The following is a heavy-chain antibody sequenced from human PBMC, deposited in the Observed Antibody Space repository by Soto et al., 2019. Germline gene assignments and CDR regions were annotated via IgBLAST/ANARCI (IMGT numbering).Heavy chain of an antibody. V-gene: IGHV3-23*01. CDR1: GLSFSNYA. Sequence: VQLLESGGGLAQPGGSLRLSCAASGLSFSNYAMSWVRQAPGKGLEWVSSISGTGDNTFYADSVKGRFTISRDNSKNTLYLQMNSLRAEDTAVYYCARDTFKGSGSLNYYYYYGMDVWGQGTTVTVSS. CDR2: ISGTGDNT. D-gene: IGHD3-10*01. J-gene: IGHJ6*02. CDR3: ARDTFKGSGSLNYYYYYGMDV.